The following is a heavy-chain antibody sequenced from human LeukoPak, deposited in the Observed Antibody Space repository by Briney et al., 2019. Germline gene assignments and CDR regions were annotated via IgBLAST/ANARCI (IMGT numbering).Heavy chain of an antibody. D-gene: IGHD3-22*01. CDR2: IIPIFGTA. J-gene: IGHJ4*02. CDR3: ARSGNYYDSSGYYPRRGFDY. Sequence: SVKVSCKASGGTFSSYAISWVRQAPGQGLEWMGGIIPIFGTANYAQKFQGRVTITADESTSTAYMELSSLRSEDAAVYYCARSGNYYDSSGYYPRRGFDYWGQGTLVTVSS. V-gene: IGHV1-69*13. CDR1: GGTFSSYA.